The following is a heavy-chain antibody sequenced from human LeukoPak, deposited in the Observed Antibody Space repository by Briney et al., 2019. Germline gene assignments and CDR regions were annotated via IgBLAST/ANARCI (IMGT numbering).Heavy chain of an antibody. CDR3: ARHKSSSWYFPNWFDP. J-gene: IGHJ5*02. Sequence: PSETLSLTCTVSGGSISSSSYYWGWIRQPPGKGLEWIGSIYYSGSTYYNPSLKNRVTISVDTSKNQFSLKLSSVTAADTAVYYCARHKSSSWYFPNWFDPWGQGTLVTVSS. V-gene: IGHV4-39*01. CDR2: IYYSGST. CDR1: GGSISSSSYY. D-gene: IGHD6-13*01.